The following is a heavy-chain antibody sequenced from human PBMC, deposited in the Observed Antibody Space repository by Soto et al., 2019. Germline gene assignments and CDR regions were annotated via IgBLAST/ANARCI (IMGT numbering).Heavy chain of an antibody. CDR2: IIPMFGTT. CDR1: GGTFSSYT. Sequence: QVPLVQSGAEVKKPGSSVKVSCRASGGTFSSYTISWGRQAPGQGLEWMGGIIPMFGTTRYAQKFQGRVTITADKSPNTAYMELSSLRSEDTAVYYCARGGEGYNQAYKYYFDYWGQGTRVTVSS. V-gene: IGHV1-69*06. CDR3: ARGGEGYNQAYKYYFDY. J-gene: IGHJ4*02. D-gene: IGHD2-21*01.